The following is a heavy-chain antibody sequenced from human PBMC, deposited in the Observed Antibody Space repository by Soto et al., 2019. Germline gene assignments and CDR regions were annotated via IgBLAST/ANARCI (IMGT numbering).Heavy chain of an antibody. Sequence: QAQLVESGGGVVQPGRSLRLSCAASGFTFSSYGMHWVRQAPGKGLEWVAVIWYDGSNKYYADSVKGRFTISRDNSKNTLYLQMNSLRAEDTAVYYCARKGHCSGGSCYQYYYYGMDVWGQGTTVTVSS. V-gene: IGHV3-33*01. CDR2: IWYDGSNK. D-gene: IGHD2-15*01. J-gene: IGHJ6*02. CDR1: GFTFSSYG. CDR3: ARKGHCSGGSCYQYYYYGMDV.